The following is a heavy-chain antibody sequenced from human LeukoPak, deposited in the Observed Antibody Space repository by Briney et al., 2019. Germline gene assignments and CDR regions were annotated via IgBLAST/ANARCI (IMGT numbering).Heavy chain of an antibody. Sequence: SETLSLTCTVSGDSISSSNYYWGWIRQPPRKGLEWIGSISNGGNIYYNPSLKSRVTISVDTSENQFSLKLGSVTAADTAVYYCARRPPASGADWFDPWGQGTLVTVSS. D-gene: IGHD1-26*01. J-gene: IGHJ5*02. CDR2: ISNGGNI. V-gene: IGHV4-39*01. CDR1: GDSISSSNYY. CDR3: ARRPPASGADWFDP.